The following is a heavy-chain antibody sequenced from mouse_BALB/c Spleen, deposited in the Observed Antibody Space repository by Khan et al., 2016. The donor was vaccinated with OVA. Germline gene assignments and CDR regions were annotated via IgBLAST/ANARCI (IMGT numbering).Heavy chain of an antibody. CDR3: ARDGAYYRNDGWFAY. CDR1: GYTFTSYT. CDR2: INPSSGYT. Sequence: QVQLQQSGAELARPGASVKMSCKASGYTFTSYTIHWIKQRPGQGLEWIGSINPSSGYTNYNQKFKDKATLTADKSSTTAYMQLSSLTSDDSAVYYCARDGAYYRNDGWFAYWGQGTLVTVSA. J-gene: IGHJ3*01. D-gene: IGHD2-14*01. V-gene: IGHV1-4*01.